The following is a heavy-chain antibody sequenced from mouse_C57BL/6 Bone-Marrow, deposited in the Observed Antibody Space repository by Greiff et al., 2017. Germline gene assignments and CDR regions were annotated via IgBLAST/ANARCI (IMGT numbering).Heavy chain of an antibody. J-gene: IGHJ3*01. V-gene: IGHV1-50*01. Sequence: QVQLQQPGAELVKPGASVKLSCKASGYTFTSYWMQWVKQRPGQGLEWIGEIDPSDSYTNYNQKFKGKATLTVDTSSSTAYMQLSSLTSEDSAVYYCAREGYWAWFADWGQGTLVTVSA. D-gene: IGHD2-3*01. CDR2: IDPSDSYT. CDR1: GYTFTSYW. CDR3: AREGYWAWFAD.